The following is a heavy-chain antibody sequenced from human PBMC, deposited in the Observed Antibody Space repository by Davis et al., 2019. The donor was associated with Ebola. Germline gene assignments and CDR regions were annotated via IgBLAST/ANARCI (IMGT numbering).Heavy chain of an antibody. D-gene: IGHD3-3*01. CDR2: INHSGST. CDR3: ARASGNYDFWSGYYTGSNGMDV. Sequence: SETLSLTCAVYGGSFSGYYWSRIRQPPGKGLEWIGEINHSGSTNYNPSLKSRVTISVDTSKNQFSLKLSSVTAADTAVYYCARASGNYDFWSGYYTGSNGMDVWGQGTTVTVSS. V-gene: IGHV4-34*01. J-gene: IGHJ6*02. CDR1: GGSFSGYY.